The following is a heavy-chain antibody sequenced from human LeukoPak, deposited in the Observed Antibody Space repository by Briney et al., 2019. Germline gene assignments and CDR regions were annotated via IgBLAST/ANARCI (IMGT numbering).Heavy chain of an antibody. J-gene: IGHJ3*02. Sequence: GGSLRLSCAASGFTFSSYGMHWVRQAPGKGLEWVAVISYDGSNKYYADSVKGRFTISRDNSKNTLYLQMNSLRAEDTAVCYCAKARSSWPLGGAFDIWGQGTMVTVSS. CDR3: AKARSSWPLGGAFDI. V-gene: IGHV3-30*18. CDR1: GFTFSSYG. CDR2: ISYDGSNK. D-gene: IGHD6-13*01.